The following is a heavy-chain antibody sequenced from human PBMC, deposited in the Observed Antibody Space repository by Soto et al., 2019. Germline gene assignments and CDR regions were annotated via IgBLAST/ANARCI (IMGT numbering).Heavy chain of an antibody. CDR1: GFTFSSYG. D-gene: IGHD2-15*01. CDR2: ISYDGSNK. V-gene: IGHV3-30*18. J-gene: IGHJ6*03. CDR3: AKDLDCSGGSCYKLYYYYYYMDV. Sequence: GGSLRLSCAASGFTFSSYGMHWVRQAPGKGLEWVAVISYDGSNKYYADSVKGRFTTSRDNSKNTLYLQMNSLRAEDTAVYYCAKDLDCSGGSCYKLYYYYYYMDVWGKGTTVTVSS.